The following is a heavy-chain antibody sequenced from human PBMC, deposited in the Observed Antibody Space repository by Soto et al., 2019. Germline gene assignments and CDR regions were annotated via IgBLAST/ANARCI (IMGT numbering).Heavy chain of an antibody. CDR1: GFTFNSYA. CDR3: ARFKGCSGGSCYPYFDY. CDR2: ISYDGSNK. J-gene: IGHJ4*02. V-gene: IGHV3-30-3*01. Sequence: QVQLVESGGGVVQPGRSLRLSCAASGFTFNSYAMHWVRQAPGKGLEWVAVISYDGSNKYYADSVKGRFTISRDNSKNTLYLQMNSLRAEDTAVYYCARFKGCSGGSCYPYFDYRGQGTLVTVSS. D-gene: IGHD2-15*01.